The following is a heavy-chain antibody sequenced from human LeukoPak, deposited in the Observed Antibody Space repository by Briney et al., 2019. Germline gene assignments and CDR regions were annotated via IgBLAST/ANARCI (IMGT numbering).Heavy chain of an antibody. CDR3: AKDKSSEDIVVVPAAPDYYYYYMDV. J-gene: IGHJ6*03. V-gene: IGHV1-3*03. CDR2: INTRNGNT. Sequence: ASVKVSCKASGYTFFNYAIHWVRQAPGQRLEWMGWINTRNGNTEYSQEFQGRVTITRDTSASTAYMELSSLRSEDMAVYYCAKDKSSEDIVVVPAAPDYYYYYMDVWGKGTTVTISS. D-gene: IGHD2-2*01. CDR1: GYTFFNYA.